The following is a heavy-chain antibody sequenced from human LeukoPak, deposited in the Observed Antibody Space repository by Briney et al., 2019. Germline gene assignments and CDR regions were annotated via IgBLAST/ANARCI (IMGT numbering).Heavy chain of an antibody. J-gene: IGHJ4*02. V-gene: IGHV4-39*07. Sequence: PSETLSLTCTVSGGSISTSSYYWGWIRQPPGKGLECIGNIYYSGSTYYNPSLKSRVTISVDTSKNQFSLKLSSVTAADTAVYYCARIRSSGWGPNFDYWGQGTLVTVSS. CDR3: ARIRSSGWGPNFDY. CDR2: IYYSGST. D-gene: IGHD6-19*01. CDR1: GGSISTSSYY.